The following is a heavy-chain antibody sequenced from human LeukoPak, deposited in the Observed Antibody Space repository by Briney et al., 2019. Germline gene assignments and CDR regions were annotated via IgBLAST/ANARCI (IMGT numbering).Heavy chain of an antibody. CDR1: GFTVSSNY. D-gene: IGHD2-15*01. Sequence: PGGSLRLSCAASGFTVSSNYMSWVRQAPGRGLEWVSLIYSGGSTYYADSVKGRFTISRDNSKNTLYLQMNSLRAEDTAVYYCARDTRYCSGGSCQNDAFDIWGQGTMVTVSS. J-gene: IGHJ3*02. CDR2: IYSGGST. V-gene: IGHV3-66*01. CDR3: ARDTRYCSGGSCQNDAFDI.